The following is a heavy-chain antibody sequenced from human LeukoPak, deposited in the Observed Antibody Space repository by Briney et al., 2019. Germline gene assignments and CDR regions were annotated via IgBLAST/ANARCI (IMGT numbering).Heavy chain of an antibody. V-gene: IGHV1-8*01. CDR1: GYTFTSYD. CDR2: MNPNSGNT. J-gene: IGHJ6*03. Sequence: ASVKVSCKAYGYTFTSYDINWVRQATGQGLEWMGWMNPNSGNTGYAQKFQGRVTMTRNTSISTAYMELSSLRSEDTAVYYRARGPRPDYYYYYYMDVWGKGTTVTVSS. CDR3: ARGPRPDYYYYYYMDV.